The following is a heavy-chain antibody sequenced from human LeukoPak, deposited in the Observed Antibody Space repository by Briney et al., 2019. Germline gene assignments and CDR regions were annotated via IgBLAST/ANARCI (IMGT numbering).Heavy chain of an antibody. CDR2: INPSGGST. Sequence: ASVKVSCKASGYTFTSYYMHWVRQAPGQGLEWMGIINPSGGSTSYAQKFQGRVTMTRDMSTSTVYMELSSLRSEDTAVYYCARDGLTGGSCYSCASYYYYYMDVWGKGTTVTVSS. D-gene: IGHD2-15*01. J-gene: IGHJ6*03. CDR1: GYTFTSYY. V-gene: IGHV1-46*01. CDR3: ARDGLTGGSCYSCASYYYYYMDV.